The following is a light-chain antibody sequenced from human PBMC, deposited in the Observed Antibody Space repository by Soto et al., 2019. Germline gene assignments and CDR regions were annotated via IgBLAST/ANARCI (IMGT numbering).Light chain of an antibody. CDR1: TSNIGAGDD. V-gene: IGLV1-40*01. CDR2: TYT. J-gene: IGLJ1*01. Sequence: QSVLTQPPSVSGAPGQRVTISCTGSTSNIGAGDDVYWYQQLPGTAPRLLIYTYTNRPSGVPDRFSGSKSGTSASPAITGLPADDEDDYYCQSYDTTLSGSTYVFGTGTKLTVL. CDR3: QSYDTTLSGSTYV.